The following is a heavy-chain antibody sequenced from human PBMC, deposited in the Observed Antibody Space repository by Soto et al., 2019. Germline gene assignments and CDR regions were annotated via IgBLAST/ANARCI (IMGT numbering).Heavy chain of an antibody. CDR1: GFRVSDYW. V-gene: IGHV3-74*01. Sequence: EVQLVESGGGLVQPGGSLRLACAGSGFRVSDYWMHWVRQAPGKGLVWVSRVSNEGSKEYADFVKGRFTLSKDNAKNTLYLEMDSLSVEATALYYCTATPRNGMGVWGQGTKVIVAS. CDR3: TATPRNGMGV. J-gene: IGHJ6*02. CDR2: VSNEGSK.